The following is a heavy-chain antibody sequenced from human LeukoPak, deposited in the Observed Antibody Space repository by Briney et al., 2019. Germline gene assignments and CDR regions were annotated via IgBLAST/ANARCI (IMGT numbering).Heavy chain of an antibody. CDR2: IYHSGST. CDR1: GGSISSGGYS. J-gene: IGHJ4*02. D-gene: IGHD3-10*01. Sequence: SETLSLTCAVSGGSISSGGYSWSWIRQPPGKGLKWIGYIYHSGSTYYNPSLKSRVTISVDRSKNQFSLKLSSVTAADTAVYYCARGLGTVRGVKYFDYWGQGTLVTVSS. V-gene: IGHV4-30-2*01. CDR3: ARGLGTVRGVKYFDY.